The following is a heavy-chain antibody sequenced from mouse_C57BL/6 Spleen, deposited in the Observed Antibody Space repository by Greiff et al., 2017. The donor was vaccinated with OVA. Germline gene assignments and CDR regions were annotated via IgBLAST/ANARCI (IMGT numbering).Heavy chain of an antibody. J-gene: IGHJ4*01. CDR1: GYSFTGYY. CDR3: ARSPDLLGAMDY. D-gene: IGHD2-1*01. Sequence: FQLQQSGPELVKPGASVKISCKASGYSFTGYYMNWVKQSPEKSLEWIGEINPSTGGTTYNQKFKAKATLTVDKSSSTAYMQLKSLTSEDSAVYYCARSPDLLGAMDYWGQGTSVTVSS. V-gene: IGHV1-42*01. CDR2: INPSTGGT.